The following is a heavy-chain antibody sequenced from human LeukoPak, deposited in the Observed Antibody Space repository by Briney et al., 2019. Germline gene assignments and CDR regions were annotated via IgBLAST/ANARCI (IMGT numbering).Heavy chain of an antibody. J-gene: IGHJ4*02. CDR3: GRDPAWGAIDY. V-gene: IGHV3-7*01. CDR2: INPDEGVK. CDR1: GFTFHTSW. D-gene: IGHD7-27*01. Sequence: PGGSLRLPCVASGFTFHTSWMTWVRQAPGKGLEWVAQINPDEGVKNYVDSVRGRFTISRDNAKGSLYLQMNGLRTDDTAVYFCGRDPAWGAIDYWGQGTLVTVSS.